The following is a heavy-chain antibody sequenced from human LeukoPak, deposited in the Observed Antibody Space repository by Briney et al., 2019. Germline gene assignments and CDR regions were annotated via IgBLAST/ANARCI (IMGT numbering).Heavy chain of an antibody. D-gene: IGHD3-22*01. Sequence: GGSLRLSCAASGFTFSSYEMNWVRQAPGKGLEWVSYISSSGSTIYYADSVKGRFTISSDNAKNSLYLQMNSLRAEDTAVYYCARDSVVILDYWGQGTLVTVSS. V-gene: IGHV3-48*03. CDR1: GFTFSSYE. J-gene: IGHJ4*02. CDR2: ISSSGSTI. CDR3: ARDSVVILDY.